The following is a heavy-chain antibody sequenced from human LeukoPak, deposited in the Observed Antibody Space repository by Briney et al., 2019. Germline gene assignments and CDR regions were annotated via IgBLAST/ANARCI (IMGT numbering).Heavy chain of an antibody. CDR3: TKVLAMDPIFDY. D-gene: IGHD5-18*01. CDR2: ISGSGGST. J-gene: IGHJ4*02. V-gene: IGHV3-23*01. Sequence: GGSLRLSCAASGFTFSSYAMSWVRQAPGKGLEWVSAISGSGGSTYYADSVKGRFTISRDNSKNTLYLQMNSLRAEDTAVYYCTKVLAMDPIFDYWGQGTLVTVSS. CDR1: GFTFSSYA.